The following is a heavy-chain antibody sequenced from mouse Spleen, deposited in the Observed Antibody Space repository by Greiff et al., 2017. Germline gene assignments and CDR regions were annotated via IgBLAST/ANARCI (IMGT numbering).Heavy chain of an antibody. Sequence: VQLQQSGGDLVKPGGSLKLSCAASGFTFSSYGMSWVRQTPDKRLEWVATISSGGSYTYYPDSVKGRFTISRDNAKNTLYLQMSSLKSEDTAMYYCASLPGDYYAMDYWGQGTSVTVSS. CDR1: GFTFSSYG. CDR3: ASLPGDYYAMDY. CDR2: ISSGGSYT. D-gene: IGHD2-1*01. J-gene: IGHJ4*01. V-gene: IGHV5-6*01.